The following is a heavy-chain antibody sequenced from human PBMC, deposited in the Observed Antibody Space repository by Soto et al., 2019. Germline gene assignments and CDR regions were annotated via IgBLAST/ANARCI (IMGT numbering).Heavy chain of an antibody. CDR1: GGSISSDDYY. Sequence: SETLSLTCTVSGGSISSDDYYWSWIRQPPGKGLEWIGHIYYSGSTYYNPSLKSRVTISVDTSTNQFSLNVRSVTAADTAVYYCARIVCYYYGSRGFLFASPGQRSPVIVSA. D-gene: IGHD3-22*01. V-gene: IGHV4-30-4*01. CDR3: ARIVCYYYGSRGFLFAS. CDR2: IYYSGST. J-gene: IGHJ5*01.